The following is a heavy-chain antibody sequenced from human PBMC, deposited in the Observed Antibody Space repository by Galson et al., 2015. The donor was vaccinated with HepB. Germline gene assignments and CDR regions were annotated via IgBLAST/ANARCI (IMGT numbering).Heavy chain of an antibody. J-gene: IGHJ6*02. CDR3: AYGSDV. V-gene: IGHV6-1*01. Sequence: CAISGDSVSSNHAVWNWIRQSPSRGLEWLGRTYYRSKWYIDYATSVRSRITINPDTSRNQFSLHQSSVTPEDTAVYYCAYGSDVWGQGTTVIVSS. CDR2: TYYRSKWYI. CDR1: GDSVSSNHAV.